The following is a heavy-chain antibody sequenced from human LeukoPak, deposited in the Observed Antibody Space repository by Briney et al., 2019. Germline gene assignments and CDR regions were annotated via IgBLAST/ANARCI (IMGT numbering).Heavy chain of an antibody. CDR2: IRYDGSNK. CDR1: GFPFNNYW. J-gene: IGHJ5*02. CDR3: AKGRLRFLEGTGYLGT. V-gene: IGHV3-30*02. Sequence: PGGSLRLSCAASGFPFNNYWMSWVRQAPGKGLEWVAFIRYDGSNKYYADSVKGRFTISRDNSKNTLYLQMNSLRAEDTAVYYCAKGRLRFLEGTGYLGTWGQGTLVTVSS. D-gene: IGHD3-3*01.